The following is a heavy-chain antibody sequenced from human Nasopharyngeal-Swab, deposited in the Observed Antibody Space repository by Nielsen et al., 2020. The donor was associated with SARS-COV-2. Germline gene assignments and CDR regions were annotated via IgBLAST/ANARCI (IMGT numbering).Heavy chain of an antibody. CDR3: AREGAPYYYDSSGFDTVPSGWDYFDY. CDR1: GFTFSSYA. V-gene: IGHV3-30-3*01. D-gene: IGHD3-22*01. J-gene: IGHJ4*02. Sequence: GESLKISCAASGFTFSSYAMHWVRQAPGKGLEWVAVISYDGSNKYYADSVKGRFTISRDNSKNTLYLQMNSLRAEDTAVYYCAREGAPYYYDSSGFDTVPSGWDYFDYWGQGTLVTVSS. CDR2: ISYDGSNK.